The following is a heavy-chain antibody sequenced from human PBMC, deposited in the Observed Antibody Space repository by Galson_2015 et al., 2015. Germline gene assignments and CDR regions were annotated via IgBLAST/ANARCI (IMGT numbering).Heavy chain of an antibody. CDR2: IIPIFGTA. CDR3: AVESGTPTDSYCDY. Sequence: SVKVSCKASGGTFSSYAISWVRQAPGQGLEWMGGIIPIFGTANYAQKFQGRVTITADASTSTAYMELSSLRSEDTAVYYCAVESGTPTDSYCDYCGQGTLVTVSS. CDR1: GGTFSSYA. V-gene: IGHV1-69*13. J-gene: IGHJ4*02. D-gene: IGHD1-1*01.